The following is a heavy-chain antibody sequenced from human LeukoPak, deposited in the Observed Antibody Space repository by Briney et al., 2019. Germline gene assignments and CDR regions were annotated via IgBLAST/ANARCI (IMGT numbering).Heavy chain of an antibody. D-gene: IGHD1-26*01. V-gene: IGHV1-18*01. CDR2: ISAYTGNT. CDR3: ARDEGARVGATHY. Sequence: ASVKVSCKASGYTFTNFVISWVRQAPGQGLEWMGWISAYTGNTNYAQRLQGRVTMTTDTSTSTAYMELRSLRSDDTAVYYCARDEGARVGATHYWGQGTLVTVSS. J-gene: IGHJ4*02. CDR1: GYTFTNFV.